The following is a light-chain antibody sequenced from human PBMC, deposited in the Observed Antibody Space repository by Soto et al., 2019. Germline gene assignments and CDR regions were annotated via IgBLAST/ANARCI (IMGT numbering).Light chain of an antibody. Sequence: QSVMTQPPSVSAAPRQRVTLSCSGSSSNIGGNSVSWYQQLPGTAPKLLIYDDNKRPSGIPDRFSGSKSGTSATLGITGFQTGDEADYYCGSWDSSLSAYVFGTGTKLTVL. CDR3: GSWDSSLSAYV. CDR2: DDN. V-gene: IGLV1-51*01. J-gene: IGLJ1*01. CDR1: SSNIGGNS.